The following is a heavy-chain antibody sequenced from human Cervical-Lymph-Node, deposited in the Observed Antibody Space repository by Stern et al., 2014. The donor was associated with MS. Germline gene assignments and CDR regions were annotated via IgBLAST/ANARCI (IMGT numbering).Heavy chain of an antibody. V-gene: IGHV1-18*01. D-gene: IGHD6-19*01. J-gene: IGHJ4*02. CDR1: DYTFATYG. CDR2: VTANSGNT. Sequence: QVQLVQSGAEVKKPGASVKVSCKAPDYTFATYGITWVRQAPGQGLEWLGWVTANSGNTYYAQTLQGRVTMTTDTSTTTAYLELRSLRFDDTAVYYCARVAADTFDFWGQGTQVIVSS. CDR3: ARVAADTFDF.